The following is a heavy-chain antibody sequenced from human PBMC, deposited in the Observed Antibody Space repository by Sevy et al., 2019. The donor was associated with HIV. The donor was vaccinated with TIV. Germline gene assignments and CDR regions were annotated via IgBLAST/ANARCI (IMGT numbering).Heavy chain of an antibody. V-gene: IGHV1-24*01. Sequence: ASVKVSCKVSGYTLTQVSMHWVRQAPGEGLEWMGSFDPEDSETIYAQKFQGRVTMTEDTSTDTAYMELNSLRSEDTAVYFCATTKDYYDSSARPFDYWGQGTLVTVSS. CDR2: FDPEDSET. CDR3: ATTKDYYDSSARPFDY. J-gene: IGHJ4*02. CDR1: GYTLTQVS. D-gene: IGHD3-22*01.